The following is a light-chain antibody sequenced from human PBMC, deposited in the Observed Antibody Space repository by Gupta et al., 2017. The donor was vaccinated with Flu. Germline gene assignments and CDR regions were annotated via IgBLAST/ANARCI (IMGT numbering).Light chain of an antibody. Sequence: DIQTTQSPSTLSASIGDRVTITCRASQSISSWLAWYQQKPGKAPKLLIYRASTLQGGVPSRFSGSGSGTEITLTISSLQPDDFGTYYCQHSETFGQETKVDSK. CDR2: RAS. CDR3: QHSET. J-gene: IGKJ1*01. CDR1: QSISSW. V-gene: IGKV1-5*03.